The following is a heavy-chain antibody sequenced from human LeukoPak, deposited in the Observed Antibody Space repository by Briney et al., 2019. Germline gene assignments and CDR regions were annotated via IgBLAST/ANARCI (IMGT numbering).Heavy chain of an antibody. V-gene: IGHV3-23*01. CDR3: ARELFDFDY. CDR1: GFTFSSYE. J-gene: IGHJ4*02. CDR2: ITGSGGST. Sequence: GGSLRLSCAASGFTFSSYEVTWVRQAPGKGLEWVSEITGSGGSTYYADSVKGRFTISRDNSKNTLYLQMNSLRAEDTAIYYCARELFDFDYWGQGTLVTVSS. D-gene: IGHD3-10*01.